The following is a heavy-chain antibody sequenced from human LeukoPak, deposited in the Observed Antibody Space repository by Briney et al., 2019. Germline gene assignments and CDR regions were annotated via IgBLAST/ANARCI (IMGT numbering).Heavy chain of an antibody. Sequence: ASVRVSCKASGYTFTGYYMHWVRQAPGQGLEWMGWINPNSGGTNYAQKFQGRVTMTRDTSISTAYMELSRLRSDDTAVYYCARSGGFWSGYSGSNWFDPWGQGTLVTVSS. CDR3: ARSGGFWSGYSGSNWFDP. V-gene: IGHV1-2*02. CDR1: GYTFTGYY. CDR2: INPNSGGT. J-gene: IGHJ5*02. D-gene: IGHD3-3*01.